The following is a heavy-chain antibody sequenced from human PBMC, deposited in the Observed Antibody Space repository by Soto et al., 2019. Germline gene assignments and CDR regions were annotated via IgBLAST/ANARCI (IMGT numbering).Heavy chain of an antibody. D-gene: IGHD1-26*01. V-gene: IGHV1-69*06. CDR3: ATDSGSYYDVAY. Sequence: VKVSCKASGGPLRNYAISWVRQAPGQGLEWMGGVVPVYTTSKYAQKFQGRLTITADRSTSTTYMELTSLTSEDTAVYFCATDSGSYYDVAYWGQGTLVTVSP. CDR1: GGPLRNYA. J-gene: IGHJ4*02. CDR2: VVPVYTTS.